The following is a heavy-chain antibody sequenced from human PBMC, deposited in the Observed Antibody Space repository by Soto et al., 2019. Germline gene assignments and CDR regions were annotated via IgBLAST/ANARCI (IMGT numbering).Heavy chain of an antibody. V-gene: IGHV3-9*01. D-gene: IGHD3-10*02. CDR2: ISWNNGNI. J-gene: IGHJ4*03. Sequence: TTRKGLELVSGISWNNGNIGYADSVKGRFTISRDNAKSSLYLQMNSLRAEDTALYYCVKEFAQGGACTRGFCSDSGCQGNRVT. CDR3: VKEFAQGGACTRGFCSDS.